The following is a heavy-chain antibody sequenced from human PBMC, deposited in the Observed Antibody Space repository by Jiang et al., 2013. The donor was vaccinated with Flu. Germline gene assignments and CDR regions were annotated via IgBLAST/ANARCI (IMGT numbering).Heavy chain of an antibody. CDR1: GDSMTTYY. D-gene: IGHD3-16*02. V-gene: IGHV4-59*01. J-gene: IGHJ6*02. CDR3: ARMRVISYHFCMDV. Sequence: SPGLVKPSETLSLICTVSGDSMTTYYWSWIRQPPGKGLEWIGYIYYSGSTHYKSSLKSRATISLDTSKQQFSLRLTSVTAADSARYYCARMRVISYHFCMDVWGQGTTVTVSS. CDR2: IYYSGST.